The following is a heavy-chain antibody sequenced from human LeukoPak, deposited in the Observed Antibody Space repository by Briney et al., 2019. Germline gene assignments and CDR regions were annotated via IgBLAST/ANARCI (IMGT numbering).Heavy chain of an antibody. CDR1: GYSISSGYY. J-gene: IGHJ4*02. Sequence: SETLSLTCAVSGYSISSGYYWGWIRQPLGKGLEWIGSIYHSGSTYYNPSLKSRVTISVDTSKNQFSLKLSSVTAADTAVYYCARVLHSGYGTYYFDYWGQGTLVTVSS. D-gene: IGHD5-12*01. CDR2: IYHSGST. V-gene: IGHV4-38-2*01. CDR3: ARVLHSGYGTYYFDY.